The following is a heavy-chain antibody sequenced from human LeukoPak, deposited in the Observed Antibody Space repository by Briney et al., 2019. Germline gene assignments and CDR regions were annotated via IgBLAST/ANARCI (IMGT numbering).Heavy chain of an antibody. CDR1: GGSISSSSYY. Sequence: SETLSLTCTVSGGSISSSSYYWGWIRQPPGKGLEWIGSIYYSGSTYCNPSVKSRVTIFVDTSKNQFSLKLSSVTAADTAVYYCARSWYSSGWYDRFDYWGQGTLVTVSS. CDR2: IYYSGST. J-gene: IGHJ4*02. V-gene: IGHV4-39*07. D-gene: IGHD6-19*01. CDR3: ARSWYSSGWYDRFDY.